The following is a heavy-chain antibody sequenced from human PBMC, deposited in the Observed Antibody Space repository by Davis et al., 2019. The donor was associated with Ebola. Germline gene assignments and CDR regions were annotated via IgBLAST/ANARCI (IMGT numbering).Heavy chain of an antibody. Sequence: GESLKISCAASGFTFSSYAMSWVRQAPGKGLEWVANIKQDGSEKYYVDSVKGRFTISRDNSKNTLYLQMNSLRAEDTAVYYCARKIAARVGWFDPWGQGTLVTVSS. D-gene: IGHD6-6*01. J-gene: IGHJ5*02. CDR3: ARKIAARVGWFDP. V-gene: IGHV3-7*01. CDR2: IKQDGSEK. CDR1: GFTFSSYA.